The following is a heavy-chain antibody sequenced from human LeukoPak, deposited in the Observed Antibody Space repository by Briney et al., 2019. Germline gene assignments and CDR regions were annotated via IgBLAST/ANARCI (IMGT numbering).Heavy chain of an antibody. V-gene: IGHV4-34*01. Sequence: PSETLSLTCAVYGGSFSGYYWSWIRQPPGKGLEWIGEINHSGSTNYNPSLKSRVTISVDTSKNQFSLKLSSVTAADTAVYYCARVFVATVHYFDYWGQGTLVTVSS. J-gene: IGHJ4*02. CDR3: ARVFVATVHYFDY. D-gene: IGHD5-12*01. CDR1: GGSFSGYY. CDR2: INHSGST.